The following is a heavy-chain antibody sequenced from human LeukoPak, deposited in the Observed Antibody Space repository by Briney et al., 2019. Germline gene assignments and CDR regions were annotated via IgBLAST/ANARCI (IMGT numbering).Heavy chain of an antibody. J-gene: IGHJ4*02. Sequence: GRSLRLSCAASGFTFSNYAMHWVRQAPGKGLEWVGRIKSKTDGGTIDYAAPVKGRFTLSRDDSENTLYLQMNSLKTEDTAVYYCTTDSRYYYDSSGYLNWGQGTLVTVAS. CDR3: TTDSRYYYDSSGYLN. V-gene: IGHV3-15*01. CDR2: IKSKTDGGTI. CDR1: GFTFSNYA. D-gene: IGHD3-22*01.